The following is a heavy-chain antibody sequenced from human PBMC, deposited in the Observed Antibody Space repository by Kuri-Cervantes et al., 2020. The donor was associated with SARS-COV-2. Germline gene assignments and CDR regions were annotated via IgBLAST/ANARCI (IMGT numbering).Heavy chain of an antibody. D-gene: IGHD1-26*01. V-gene: IGHV3-21*01. Sequence: GESLKISCAASGFTFSSYAMSWVRQAPGKGLEWVSSISSGSSYIYYADSVKGRFTISRDNAKNSLYLQMNSLRAEDTAVYYCARARFSGSCLAGYFQHWGQGTLVTVSS. J-gene: IGHJ1*01. CDR1: GFTFSSYA. CDR3: ARARFSGSCLAGYFQH. CDR2: ISSGSSYI.